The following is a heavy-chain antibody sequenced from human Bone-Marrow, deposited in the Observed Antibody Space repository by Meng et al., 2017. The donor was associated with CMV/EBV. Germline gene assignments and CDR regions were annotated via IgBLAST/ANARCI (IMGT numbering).Heavy chain of an antibody. Sequence: GSLRLSCTVSGGSISSSSYYWGWIRQPPGKGLEWIGSIYYSGSTNYNPSLKSRVTISVDTSKNQFSLKLSSVTAADTAVYYCARGGLRFLERGGTFDYWGQGTLVTVSS. CDR3: ARGGLRFLERGGTFDY. J-gene: IGHJ4*02. V-gene: IGHV4-39*07. D-gene: IGHD3-3*01. CDR1: GGSISSSSYY. CDR2: IYYSGST.